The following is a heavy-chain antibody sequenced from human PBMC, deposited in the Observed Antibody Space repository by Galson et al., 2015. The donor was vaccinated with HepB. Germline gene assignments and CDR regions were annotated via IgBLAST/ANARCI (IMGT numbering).Heavy chain of an antibody. D-gene: IGHD1-1*01. CDR3: ARAAGTTFYGAGCFDY. CDR1: GFTFSSYW. V-gene: IGHV3-7*03. J-gene: IGHJ4*02. CDR2: IKQDGSEK. Sequence: SLRLSCAASGFTFSSYWMSWVRQAPGKGLEWVANIKQDGSEKYYVDSVKGRFTISRDNAKNSLYLQMNSLRAEDTAVYYCARAAGTTFYGAGCFDYWGQGTLVTVSS.